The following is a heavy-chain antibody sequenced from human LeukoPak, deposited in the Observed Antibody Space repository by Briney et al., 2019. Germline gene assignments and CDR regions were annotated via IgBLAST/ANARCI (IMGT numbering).Heavy chain of an antibody. Sequence: GGSLRLSCAASGFSFSSFWMSWVRQTPGKGLEWVANIKEDGSDKYYVDSVKGRFTISRDNAKNSLFLQMNSLRAEDTAVYYCARDDGMRTVDYWGQGTLVTVSS. CDR2: IKEDGSDK. V-gene: IGHV3-7*01. CDR1: GFSFSSFW. J-gene: IGHJ4*02. D-gene: IGHD2-8*01. CDR3: ARDDGMRTVDY.